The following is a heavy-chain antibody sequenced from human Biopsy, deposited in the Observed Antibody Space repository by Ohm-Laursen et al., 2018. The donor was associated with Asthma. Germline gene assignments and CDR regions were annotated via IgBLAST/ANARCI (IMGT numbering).Heavy chain of an antibody. CDR3: ARGDSSGWSHYYFDY. J-gene: IGHJ4*02. V-gene: IGHV3-53*01. CDR1: GFSVSNNY. D-gene: IGHD6-19*01. CDR2: IYSGGTS. Sequence: SLRLSCSASGFSVSNNYMSWVRQAPGKGLEWFSVIYSGGTSDTADSVRGRFTISRDFYKNTLYLQMDSLRAEDTAVYYCARGDSSGWSHYYFDYWGQGTLVIVSS.